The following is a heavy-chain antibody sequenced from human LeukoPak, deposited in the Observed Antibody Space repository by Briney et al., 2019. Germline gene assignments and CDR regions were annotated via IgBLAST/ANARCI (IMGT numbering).Heavy chain of an antibody. J-gene: IGHJ6*03. V-gene: IGHV3-23*01. CDR3: ARELSSSWYSYYYYYYMDV. Sequence: GGSLRLSCAASGFTFSTFAMIWVRQPPGKGLEWVSSIFPSGGEIHYADSVRGRFTISRDNSKSTLSLQMNSLRAEDTALYYCARELSSSWYSYYYYYYMDVWGKGTTVIVSS. CDR1: GFTFSTFA. D-gene: IGHD6-13*01. CDR2: IFPSGGEI.